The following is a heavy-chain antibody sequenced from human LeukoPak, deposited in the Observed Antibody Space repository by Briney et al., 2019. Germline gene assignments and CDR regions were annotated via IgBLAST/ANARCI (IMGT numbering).Heavy chain of an antibody. J-gene: IGHJ4*02. CDR1: GFTFSSYW. CDR2: ISSDGSST. V-gene: IGHV3-74*01. Sequence: GGSPRLSCAASGFTFSSYWMHWVRQAPGKGLVWVSRISSDGSSTSYADSVKGRFTISRDNAKNTLYLQMNSLRAEDTAVYYCTTDSSGDYATDYWGQGTLDTVSS. D-gene: IGHD4-17*01. CDR3: TTDSSGDYATDY.